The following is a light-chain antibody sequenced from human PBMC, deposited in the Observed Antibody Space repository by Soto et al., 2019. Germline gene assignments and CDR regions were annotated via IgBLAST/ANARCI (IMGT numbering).Light chain of an antibody. Sequence: QSVLTQPASVSGSPGQSVAISCTGTSSDVGAYNYISWYQQHPGKAPKLLLSEVSNRPSGVSDRFSGSKSGNTASLTISGLQADDEADYYCSSLTTRFTYVFGTGTKVTV. CDR3: SSLTTRFTYV. CDR2: EVS. V-gene: IGLV2-14*01. J-gene: IGLJ1*01. CDR1: SSDVGAYNY.